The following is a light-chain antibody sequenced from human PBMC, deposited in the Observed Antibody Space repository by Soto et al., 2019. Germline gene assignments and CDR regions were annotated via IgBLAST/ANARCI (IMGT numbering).Light chain of an antibody. J-gene: IGKJ5*01. V-gene: IGKV2-28*01. CDR3: MQALQTPLT. CDR1: QSLLQSNGNNY. CDR2: LGS. Sequence: DIVMTQSPLSLPVTPGAPASISCRSSQSLLQSNGNNYLDWYLQKPGQSTQLLIYLGSNRASGVPDRFSGSGSGTDFTLNISIVEAEDVGIYYCMQALQTPLTFGQGTRLEIK.